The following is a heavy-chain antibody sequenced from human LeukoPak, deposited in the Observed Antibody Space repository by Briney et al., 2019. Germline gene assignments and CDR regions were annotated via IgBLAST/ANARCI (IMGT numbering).Heavy chain of an antibody. CDR2: ISYDGSNK. Sequence: GGSLRLSCAASGFTFSSYGMHWVRQAPGKGLEWVAVISYDGSNKYYADSVKGRFTISRDNSKNTLYLQMNSLRAEDTAVYYCAKSRKSIAAAGQIDYWGQGTLVTVSS. V-gene: IGHV3-30*18. CDR3: AKSRKSIAAAGQIDY. J-gene: IGHJ4*02. D-gene: IGHD6-13*01. CDR1: GFTFSSYG.